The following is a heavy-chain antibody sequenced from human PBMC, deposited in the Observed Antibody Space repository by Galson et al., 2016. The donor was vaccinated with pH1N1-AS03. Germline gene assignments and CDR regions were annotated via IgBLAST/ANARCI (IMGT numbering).Heavy chain of an antibody. V-gene: IGHV1-69*13. CDR1: GGSFNTYT. CDR3: TRGPSRFLDKYYYFGMDV. D-gene: IGHD3-3*01. CDR2: ITPLFGAA. J-gene: IGHJ6*02. Sequence: SVKVSCKASGGSFNTYTITWVRQAPGQRFEWLGGITPLFGAANYAQTFKGRVTITADESTTTAYMELSSLRSEDTAVYYCTRGPSRFLDKYYYFGMDVWGQGTTVTVSS.